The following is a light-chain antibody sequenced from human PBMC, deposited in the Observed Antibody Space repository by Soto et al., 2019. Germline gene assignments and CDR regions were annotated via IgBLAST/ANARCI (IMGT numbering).Light chain of an antibody. J-gene: IGKJ1*01. Sequence: DIQMTQSPSSLSASVGDRVTITCRASQSISSYLNWYQQEPGKAPKLLIYAASSLQSGVPSRFSGSGAGTDFTLTRSSRQPEDFATYYCQQSYSTPWTVGQGTKVEIK. V-gene: IGKV1-39*01. CDR1: QSISSY. CDR3: QQSYSTPWT. CDR2: AAS.